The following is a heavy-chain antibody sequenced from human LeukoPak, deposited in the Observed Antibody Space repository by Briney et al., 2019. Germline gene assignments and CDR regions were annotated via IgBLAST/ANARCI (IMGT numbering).Heavy chain of an antibody. J-gene: IGHJ6*02. CDR2: IKHSVST. CDR3: ARGGYCSSTSCYRSYYYGMDV. V-gene: IGHV4-34*01. D-gene: IGHD2-2*02. Sequence: SETLSLTCTVSNGSISIYYWSSIRQSPGKGLEWIGEIKHSVSTNYNPSLKSRVTISVDTSKNQFSLKLSSVTAADTAVYYCARGGYCSSTSCYRSYYYGMDVWGQGTTVTVSS. CDR1: NGSISIYY.